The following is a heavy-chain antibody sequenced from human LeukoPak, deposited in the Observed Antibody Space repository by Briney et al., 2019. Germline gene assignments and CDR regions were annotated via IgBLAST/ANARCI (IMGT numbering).Heavy chain of an antibody. Sequence: GGSLRLSCAASGFTFSSYAMSWVRQAPGKGLEWVSAIRGSGDTTYYADSVKGRFSISRDNSKNTLYPEMNSLRAEDTAVYYCTKDGYSTSWYPPGSYYYYYFMDVWGKGTTVSVSS. CDR1: GFTFSSYA. CDR2: IRGSGDTT. CDR3: TKDGYSTSWYPPGSYYYYYFMDV. V-gene: IGHV3-23*01. J-gene: IGHJ6*03. D-gene: IGHD6-13*01.